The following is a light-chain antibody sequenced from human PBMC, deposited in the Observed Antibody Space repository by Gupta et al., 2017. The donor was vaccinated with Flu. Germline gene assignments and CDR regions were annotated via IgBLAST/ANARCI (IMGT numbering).Light chain of an antibody. CDR2: AAS. CDR3: QQSYSTPLT. V-gene: IGKV1-39*01. J-gene: IGKJ4*01. Sequence: DIQMTQSPSSLYAFVGDKVTITCRASQSISSYLNWYQQKPEKATKLLIYAASSLQSGGPSRLSGSGSGTDFTLTISSLQPEDFATYYYQQSYSTPLTFGGGTKVEIK. CDR1: QSISSY.